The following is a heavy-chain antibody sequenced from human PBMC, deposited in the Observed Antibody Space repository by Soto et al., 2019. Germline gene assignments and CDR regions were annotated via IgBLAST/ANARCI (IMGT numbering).Heavy chain of an antibody. CDR1: GGSISSGGYY. CDR2: IYYSGST. V-gene: IGHV4-31*03. J-gene: IGHJ4*02. D-gene: IGHD5-18*01. CDR3: ARDTPRGYSYGSFDY. Sequence: QVQLQESGPGLVKPSQTLSLTCTVSGGSISSGGYYWSWIRQHPGKGLEWIGYIYYSGSTYYNPSLKSRVTISVDTSKNQFSLKLSSVTAAETAVYYCARDTPRGYSYGSFDYWGQGTLVTVSS.